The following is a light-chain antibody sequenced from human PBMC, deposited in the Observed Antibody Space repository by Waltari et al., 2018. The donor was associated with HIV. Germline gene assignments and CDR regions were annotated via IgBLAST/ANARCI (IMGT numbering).Light chain of an antibody. Sequence: QSALTQPASVSGSPGQSITISCTGTSSDVGGYNYVSWYQQHPGNAPKLMIFEVSNRPSGVSNRFSGSKSVNTASLTISGLQAEDEADYYCSSYTTRSTPDPNWVFGGGTKLTVL. CDR3: SSYTTRSTPDPNWV. J-gene: IGLJ3*02. CDR1: SSDVGGYNY. V-gene: IGLV2-14*01. CDR2: EVS.